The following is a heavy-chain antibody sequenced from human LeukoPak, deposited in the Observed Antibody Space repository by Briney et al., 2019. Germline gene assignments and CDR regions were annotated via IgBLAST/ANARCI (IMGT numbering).Heavy chain of an antibody. CDR3: ARGYCSGGSCCKNWFDP. D-gene: IGHD2-15*01. J-gene: IGHJ5*02. Sequence: SETLSLTCAVSGDSISSSNWWSWVRQPPGKGLEWIGQIYHSGSTNYNPSLKSRVTISLDKSKNQFSLKLSSVTAADTAVYYCARGYCSGGSCCKNWFDPWGQGTLVTVSS. CDR1: GDSISSSNW. V-gene: IGHV4-4*02. CDR2: IYHSGST.